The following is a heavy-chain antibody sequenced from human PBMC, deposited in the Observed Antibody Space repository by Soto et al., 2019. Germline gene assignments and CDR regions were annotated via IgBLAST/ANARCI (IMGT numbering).Heavy chain of an antibody. CDR2: MYHIGTT. CDR3: ANGINYYDTSGDSWFDP. D-gene: IGHD3-22*01. J-gene: IGHJ5*02. CDR1: GGSINSGRSS. V-gene: IGHV4-30-2*01. Sequence: QMQLQESGSGRVKPSQTLSLTCTVSGGSINSGRSSWTWIRQPPGAGLEWIGHMYHIGTTYYNPSLKSPVTMSVDTAKYQCSLKLSSVTAADTAIYYCANGINYYDTSGDSWFDPWGQGTLVIVSS.